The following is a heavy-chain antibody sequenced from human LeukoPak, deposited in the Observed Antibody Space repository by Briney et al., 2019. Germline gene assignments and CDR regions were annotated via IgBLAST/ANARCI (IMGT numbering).Heavy chain of an antibody. D-gene: IGHD2-2*01. Sequence: ASVKVSCKASGYTFTDYGITWVRQAPGQGLEWMGGISADNDYTDYSQKLQGRVTMTTDTSTSTAYLELRSLRSDDTALYYCARVEVPAALLGFVYWGQGTLVTVSS. J-gene: IGHJ4*02. V-gene: IGHV1-18*01. CDR2: ISADNDYT. CDR1: GYTFTDYG. CDR3: ARVEVPAALLGFVY.